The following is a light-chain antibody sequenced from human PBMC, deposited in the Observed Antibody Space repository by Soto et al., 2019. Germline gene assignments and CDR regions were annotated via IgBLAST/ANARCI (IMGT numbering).Light chain of an antibody. CDR3: QQVNSYPRT. CDR1: QGISSY. V-gene: IGKV1-9*01. J-gene: IGKJ2*01. CDR2: AAS. Sequence: DIQLTQTPSFLSASVGDRVTITCRASQGISSYLAWYQQKPGKAPKLLIYAASTLQSGVPSRFSGSGSGTEFTLTISSLQPEDFSTFYCQQVNSYPRTFGQGTKLDIK.